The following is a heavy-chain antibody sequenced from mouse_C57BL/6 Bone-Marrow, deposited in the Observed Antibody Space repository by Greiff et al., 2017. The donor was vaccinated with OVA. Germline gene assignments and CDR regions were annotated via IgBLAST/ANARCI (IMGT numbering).Heavy chain of an antibody. CDR1: GYTFTSYW. V-gene: IGHV1-64*01. CDR2: IHPNSGST. CDR3: ARGDLRVAY. J-gene: IGHJ3*01. Sequence: QVQLQQPGAELVKPGASVKLSCKASGYTFTSYWMHWVKQRPGQGLEWIGMIHPNSGSTNYNEKFKSKATLTVEKSSSTAYMQLSSLTSEDSAVYYCARGDLRVAYWGQGTLVTVSA.